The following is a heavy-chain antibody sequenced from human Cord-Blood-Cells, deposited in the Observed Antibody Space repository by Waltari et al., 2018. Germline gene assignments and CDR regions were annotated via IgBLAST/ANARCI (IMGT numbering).Heavy chain of an antibody. Sequence: QITLKESGPTLVKPTQTLTQTGTFSALSLSTSGVGVGWVRQPPGKALELLALIYWNDDKRYSPSLKSRLTITKDTSKNQVVLTMTNMDPVDTATYYCAHSYNWGDAFDIWGQGTMVTVSS. CDR1: ALSLSTSGVG. D-gene: IGHD7-27*01. CDR3: AHSYNWGDAFDI. J-gene: IGHJ3*02. CDR2: IYWNDDK. V-gene: IGHV2-5*01.